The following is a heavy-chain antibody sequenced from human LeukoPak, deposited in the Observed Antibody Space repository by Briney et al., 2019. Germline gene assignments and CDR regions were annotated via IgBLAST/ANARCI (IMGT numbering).Heavy chain of an antibody. CDR3: AKDRKPDLVLLSIGVDSLFDY. CDR1: GYTFTGYY. V-gene: IGHV3-30*18. CDR2: ISYDGSNK. D-gene: IGHD3-10*01. J-gene: IGHJ4*02. Sequence: SCKASGYTFTGYYMHWVRQAPGKGLEWVAVISYDGSNKYYADSVKGRFTISRDNSKNTVYLQMNSLRAEDTAVYYCAKDRKPDLVLLSIGVDSLFDYWGQGTLVTVSS.